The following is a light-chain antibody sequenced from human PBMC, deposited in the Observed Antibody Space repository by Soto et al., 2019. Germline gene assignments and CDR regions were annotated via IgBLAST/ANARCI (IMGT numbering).Light chain of an antibody. CDR2: KAS. V-gene: IGKV1-5*03. Sequence: DIQMTQSPSTLSASVGDRVTITCRASQSISSWLAWYQQXXXKAPKLLIYKASSLESGVPSRFXXXXXGXXXXLTISSLQPDDFATYYCQQYNSYSLTFGGGTKVEIK. CDR1: QSISSW. CDR3: QQYNSYSLT. J-gene: IGKJ4*01.